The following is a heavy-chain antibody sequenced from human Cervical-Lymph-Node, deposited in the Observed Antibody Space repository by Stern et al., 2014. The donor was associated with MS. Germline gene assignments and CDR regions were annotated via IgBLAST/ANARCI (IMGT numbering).Heavy chain of an antibody. V-gene: IGHV1-8*01. Sequence: VQLEESGAEVKKPGASLKVSCKASGYTFTGFDINWVRQATGQGLEWMGWMDPNCGKTVYEQKFQRRVIMTRDTSTSTASMELSSLKPDDTAVYYCARGGHCSAGSCRYFNGMNVWGQGTPVIVSS. CDR2: MDPNCGKT. D-gene: IGHD2-15*01. CDR3: ARGGHCSAGSCRYFNGMNV. J-gene: IGHJ6*02. CDR1: GYTFTGFD.